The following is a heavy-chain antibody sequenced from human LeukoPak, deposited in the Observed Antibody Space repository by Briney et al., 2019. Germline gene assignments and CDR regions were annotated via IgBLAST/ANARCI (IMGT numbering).Heavy chain of an antibody. CDR2: IIPIFGTA. V-gene: IGHV1-69*05. D-gene: IGHD5-24*01. CDR1: GGTFSSYA. CDR3: ARLDGYNLLVDY. J-gene: IGHJ4*02. Sequence: VASVKVSCKASGGTFSSYAISWVRQAPGQGLEWMGGIIPIFGTANYAQKLQGRVTMTTDTSTNTAYMELRSLRSDDTAVYYCARLDGYNLLVDYWGQGTLVTVSS.